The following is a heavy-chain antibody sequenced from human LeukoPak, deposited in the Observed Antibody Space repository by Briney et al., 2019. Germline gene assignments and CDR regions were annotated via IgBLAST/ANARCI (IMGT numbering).Heavy chain of an antibody. V-gene: IGHV3-30*02. CDR2: IGYDGSKK. J-gene: IGHJ4*02. CDR1: GFTFSSYG. D-gene: IGHD2-15*01. CDR3: ARDLGGIYYIAY. Sequence: PVRSLRLSCAASGFTFSSYGMHWVRQAPGEGLEWVAYIGYDGSKKYYSDSVKGRFTISRDNSKNTVHLQMNSLRAADTALYFCARDLGGIYYIAYWGQGTLVTVSS.